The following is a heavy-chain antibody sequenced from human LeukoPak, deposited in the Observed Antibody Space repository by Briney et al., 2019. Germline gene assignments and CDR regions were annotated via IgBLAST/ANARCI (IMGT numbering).Heavy chain of an antibody. Sequence: SETLSLTCTVSGGSISSSSYYWVWIRQPQGKGLEWNVSIYYSGSYYYNPAIKSRVTISVDTSKNQFSLKLSSVTAADTAVYYCASPRIQLWSPFDYWGQGTLVTVSS. CDR3: ASPRIQLWSPFDY. CDR1: GGSISSSSYY. D-gene: IGHD5-18*01. J-gene: IGHJ4*02. CDR2: IYYSGSY. V-gene: IGHV4-39*01.